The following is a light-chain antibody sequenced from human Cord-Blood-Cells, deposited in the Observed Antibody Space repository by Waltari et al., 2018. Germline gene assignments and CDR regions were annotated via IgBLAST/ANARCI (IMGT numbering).Light chain of an antibody. Sequence: QSVLTQPPSASGTPGQRVTISCSGSSSNIGSNYVYWYQQLPGTAPKLPIYRNNPRPSGVPDRFSGSKSGTSASLAISGLRSEDEADYYCAAWDDSLSGRVFGGGTKLTVL. CDR2: RNN. CDR3: AAWDDSLSGRV. V-gene: IGLV1-47*01. CDR1: SSNIGSNY. J-gene: IGLJ3*02.